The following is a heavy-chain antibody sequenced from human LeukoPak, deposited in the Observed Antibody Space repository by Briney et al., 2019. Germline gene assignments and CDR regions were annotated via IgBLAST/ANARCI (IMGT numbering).Heavy chain of an antibody. V-gene: IGHV1-18*01. J-gene: IGHJ4*02. Sequence: VASVKVSCMASGCIFSSSDINWVRQAPGQGLEWVGWISAYNGNTNYAQKLQGRVTMTTDKSTSTAYMELRSLRSDDTAVYYCARELDEGYYDILTGYYYWGQGTLVTVSS. D-gene: IGHD3-9*01. CDR1: GCIFSSSD. CDR2: ISAYNGNT. CDR3: ARELDEGYYDILTGYYY.